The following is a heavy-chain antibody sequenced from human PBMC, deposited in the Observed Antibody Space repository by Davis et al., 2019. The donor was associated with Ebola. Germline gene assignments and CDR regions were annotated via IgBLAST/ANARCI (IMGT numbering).Heavy chain of an antibody. CDR2: SLNDETTQ. D-gene: IGHD3-9*01. CDR3: TRDHFEGSLDY. Sequence: PGGSLRLSCATSGFNVATYGMHWVRQAPGTGLEWVSMSLNDETTQYYGDSVRGRFTISRDNSRNMIYLQMHSLRAEDTAVYYCTRDHFEGSLDYWGQGTLVTVAP. CDR1: GFNVATYG. V-gene: IGHV3-33*01. J-gene: IGHJ4*02.